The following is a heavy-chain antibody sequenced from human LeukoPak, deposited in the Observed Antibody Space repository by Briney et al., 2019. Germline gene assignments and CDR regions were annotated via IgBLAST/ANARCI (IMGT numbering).Heavy chain of an antibody. V-gene: IGHV1-46*01. J-gene: IGHJ4*02. CDR2: INPSGGST. CDR3: ARGISPSGYYDFWSGYYSGPQNFDY. CDR1: GYTFTSYY. Sequence: RRASVKVSCKASGYTFTSYYMHWVRQAPGQGLEWMGIINPSGGSTSYAQKFQGRVTMTRDTSTSTVYMELSSLRSEDTAVYYCARGISPSGYYDFWSGYYSGPQNFDYWGQGTLVTVSS. D-gene: IGHD3-3*01.